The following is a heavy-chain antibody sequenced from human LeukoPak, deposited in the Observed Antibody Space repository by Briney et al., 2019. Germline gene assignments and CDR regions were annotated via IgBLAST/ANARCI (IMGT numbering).Heavy chain of an antibody. Sequence: PSETLSLTCAVSGYSISSGYYWGWIRQPPGQGLAWIGSIYHSGSTYYNPSLKSRVTISVDTSKNQFSLKLSSVTAADTAVYYCARTRQWLEYYFDYWGQGTLVTVSS. V-gene: IGHV4-38-2*01. D-gene: IGHD6-19*01. J-gene: IGHJ4*02. CDR3: ARTRQWLEYYFDY. CDR2: IYHSGST. CDR1: GYSISSGYY.